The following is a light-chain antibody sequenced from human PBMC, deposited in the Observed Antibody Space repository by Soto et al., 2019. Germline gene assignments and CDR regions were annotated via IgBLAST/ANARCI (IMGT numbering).Light chain of an antibody. V-gene: IGLV2-14*01. CDR2: DVS. CDR3: SSYTRSSTRV. CDR1: SSDVGGYNY. Sequence: QSVLTQPPSVSGAPGQRVTISCTGTSSDVGGYNYVSWYQQHPGKAPKLMIYDVSNRPSGVSNRFSGSKSGNTASLTISGLQAEDEADYYCSSYTRSSTRVFGGGTKLTVL. J-gene: IGLJ2*01.